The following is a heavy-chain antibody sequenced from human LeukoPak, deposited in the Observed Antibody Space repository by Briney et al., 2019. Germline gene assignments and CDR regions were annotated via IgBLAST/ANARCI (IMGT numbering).Heavy chain of an antibody. D-gene: IGHD6-13*01. V-gene: IGHV3-7*01. CDR3: ARDRAAAGTGWFDP. CDR1: GFTFSSYA. J-gene: IGHJ5*02. Sequence: GGSLRLSCAASGFTFSSYAMSWVRQAPGKGLEWVANIKQDGSEKYYVDSVKGRFAISRDNAKNSLYLQMNSLRAEDTAVYYCARDRAAAGTGWFDPWGQGTLVTVSS. CDR2: IKQDGSEK.